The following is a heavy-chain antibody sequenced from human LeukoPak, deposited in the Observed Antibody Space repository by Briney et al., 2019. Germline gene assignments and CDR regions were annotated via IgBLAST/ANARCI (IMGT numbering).Heavy chain of an antibody. J-gene: IGHJ4*02. D-gene: IGHD3-22*01. V-gene: IGHV4-34*01. Sequence: SETLSLTCAVYSGSFSGYYWSWIRQPPGKGLEWIGEINHSGSTNYNPSLKSRVTISVDTSKNQFSLKLSSVTAADTAVYYCARGLRDYYDSSASLDYWGQGTLVTVSS. CDR2: INHSGST. CDR3: ARGLRDYYDSSASLDY. CDR1: SGSFSGYY.